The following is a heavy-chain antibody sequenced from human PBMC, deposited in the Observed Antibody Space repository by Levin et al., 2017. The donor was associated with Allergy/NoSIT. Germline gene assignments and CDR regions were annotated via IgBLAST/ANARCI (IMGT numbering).Heavy chain of an antibody. J-gene: IGHJ1*01. D-gene: IGHD2-21*02. CDR3: ARGPTPGVVVTAPSPTEYFQH. CDR1: GYTFTSYY. Sequence: ASVKVSCKASGYTFTSYYMHWVRQAPGQGLEWMGIINPSGGSTSYAQKFQGRVTMTRDTSTSTVYMELSSLRSEDTAVYYCARGPTPGVVVTAPSPTEYFQHWGQGTLVTVSS. V-gene: IGHV1-46*01. CDR2: INPSGGST.